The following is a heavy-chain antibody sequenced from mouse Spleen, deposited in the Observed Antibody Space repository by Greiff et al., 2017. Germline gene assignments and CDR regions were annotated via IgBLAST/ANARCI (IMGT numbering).Heavy chain of an antibody. V-gene: IGHV5-9*04. CDR3: AREGDYDGSYGY. D-gene: IGHD1-1*01. J-gene: IGHJ2*01. CDR1: GFTFSSYT. CDR2: SSSGGGNT. Sequence: EVHLVESGGGLVKPGGSLKLSCAASGFTFSSYTMSWVRQTPAKRLEWVATSSSGGGNTYYPDSVKGRFTISRDNARNTLYLQMSSLRSEDTAMYYCAREGDYDGSYGYWGQGTTLTVSS.